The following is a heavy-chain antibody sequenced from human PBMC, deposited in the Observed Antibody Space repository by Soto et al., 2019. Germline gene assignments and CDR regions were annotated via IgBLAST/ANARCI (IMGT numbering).Heavy chain of an antibody. Sequence: ETLSLTCTVSGGSISSYYWSWIRQPPGKGLEWMGIIYPGDSDTRYNPSFQGQVTISADKSISTAYLQWSSLKASDTAMYYCARGYYDSSGSGYFDLWGRGTLVTVSS. CDR1: GGSISSYY. CDR3: ARGYYDSSGSGYFDL. J-gene: IGHJ2*01. D-gene: IGHD3-22*01. CDR2: IYPGDSDT. V-gene: IGHV5-51*01.